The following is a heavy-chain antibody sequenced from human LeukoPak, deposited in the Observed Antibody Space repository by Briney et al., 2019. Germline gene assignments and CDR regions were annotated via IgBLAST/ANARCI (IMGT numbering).Heavy chain of an antibody. CDR2: IIPIFGTA. J-gene: IGHJ5*02. V-gene: IGHV1-69*13. CDR1: GGTFSSYA. D-gene: IGHD5-12*01. Sequence: GASVKVSCKASGGTFSSYAISWVRQAPGQGLEWMGGIIPIFGTANYAQKFQGRVTITADESTSTAYMELSRLRSDDTAVYYCASSPREYSGYDNNWFDPWGQGTLVTVSS. CDR3: ASSPREYSGYDNNWFDP.